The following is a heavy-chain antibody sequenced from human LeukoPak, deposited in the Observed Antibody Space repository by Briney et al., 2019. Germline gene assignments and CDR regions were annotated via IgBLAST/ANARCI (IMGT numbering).Heavy chain of an antibody. J-gene: IGHJ4*02. CDR2: ISSSGSTI. CDR1: GFTFSDYY. Sequence: GGSLRLSCAASGFTFSDYYMSWIRQAPGKGLEWVSYISSSGSTIYYADSVKGRFTISRDNAKNSLYLQMNSLRAEDTAVYYCTTDASALVGALRDYWGQGTLVTVSS. D-gene: IGHD1-26*01. V-gene: IGHV3-11*04. CDR3: TTDASALVGALRDY.